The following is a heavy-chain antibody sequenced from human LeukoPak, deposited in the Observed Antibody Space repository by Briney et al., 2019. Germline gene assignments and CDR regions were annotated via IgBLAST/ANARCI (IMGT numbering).Heavy chain of an antibody. V-gene: IGHV3-53*01. CDR2: IYSGSDT. Sequence: PGGSLRLSCAASGFSVSTTYMSWVRQAPGKGPEWVSLIYSGSDTYYPDSVKGRFTISRDDSKNTVFLQMNSLRAEDTAIYYCATRDKGGYNYGYLDHWGQGSLVTVSS. D-gene: IGHD5-18*01. CDR3: ATRDKGGYNYGYLDH. J-gene: IGHJ4*02. CDR1: GFSVSTTY.